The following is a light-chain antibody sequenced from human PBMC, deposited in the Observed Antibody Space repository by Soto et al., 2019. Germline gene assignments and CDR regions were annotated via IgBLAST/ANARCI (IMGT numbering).Light chain of an antibody. CDR3: QHYNSYSEA. Sequence: DIQVTQSPSTLSGSVGDRVTITCRASQTISSWLAWYQQKPGKAPKLLIYKASTLKSGLPSRFSGSGSGTEFTLTISSLQPDDFAAYYCQHYNSYSEAFGQGTKVELK. CDR1: QTISSW. CDR2: KAS. V-gene: IGKV1-5*03. J-gene: IGKJ1*01.